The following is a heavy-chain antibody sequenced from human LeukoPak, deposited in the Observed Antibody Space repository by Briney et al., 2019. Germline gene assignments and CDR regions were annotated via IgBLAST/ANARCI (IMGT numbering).Heavy chain of an antibody. Sequence: PGGSLRLSCAASGFTFSSYWMSWVRQAPGKGLEWVANIKQDGSEKYYVDSVKGRFTISRDNAKNSLYLQMNSLRAEDTAVYYCARVPRGSYFDFDAFDIWGQGTMVTVSS. D-gene: IGHD3-9*01. J-gene: IGHJ3*02. CDR3: ARVPRGSYFDFDAFDI. CDR2: IKQDGSEK. V-gene: IGHV3-7*01. CDR1: GFTFSSYW.